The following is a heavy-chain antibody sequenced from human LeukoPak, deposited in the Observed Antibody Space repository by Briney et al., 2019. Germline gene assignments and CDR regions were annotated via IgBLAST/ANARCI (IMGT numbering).Heavy chain of an antibody. V-gene: IGHV3-33*01. CDR1: GFTFNSWG. J-gene: IGHJ4*02. D-gene: IGHD6-13*01. Sequence: GGALRLSCAASGFTFNSWGMHWVRQAPGKGLEWVAVIWYDGSNKYYADSVKGRFTISRDNAKNSLYLQMNSLRAEDTAVYYCARDGGAAAGYWGQGTLVTVSS. CDR3: ARDGGAAAGY. CDR2: IWYDGSNK.